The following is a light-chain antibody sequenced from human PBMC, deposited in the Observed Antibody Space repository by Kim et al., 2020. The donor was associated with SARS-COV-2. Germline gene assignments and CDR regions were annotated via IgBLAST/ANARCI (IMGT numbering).Light chain of an antibody. Sequence: GKTVTISCTRSSGSIDGNYVQWYQQRPGGVPTTVIYDDDQRPSGVSDRFSGSIDNSANSASLTISGLRTEDEADYYCQSYNRDNVLFGGGTQLTVL. J-gene: IGLJ2*01. V-gene: IGLV6-57*03. CDR2: DDD. CDR1: SGSIDGNY. CDR3: QSYNRDNVL.